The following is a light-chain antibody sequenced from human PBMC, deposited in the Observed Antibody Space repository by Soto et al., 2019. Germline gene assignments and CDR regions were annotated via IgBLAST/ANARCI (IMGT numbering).Light chain of an antibody. Sequence: EILLTQSQGTLSLSPGESATLSCRASQSLGSTYLAWYQQRPGQAPRLLIFGASSRAPGIPDRFSGSVSGKDFTLTISRLEPEDFELYYCQHYGSTPRYAFGQGTKLAIQ. CDR3: QHYGSTPRYA. CDR1: QSLGSTY. CDR2: GAS. J-gene: IGKJ2*01. V-gene: IGKV3-20*01.